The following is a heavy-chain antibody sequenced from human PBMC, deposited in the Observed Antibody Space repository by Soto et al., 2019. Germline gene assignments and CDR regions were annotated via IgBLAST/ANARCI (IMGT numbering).Heavy chain of an antibody. CDR3: ARRLSGPKEEYNAYYFYGLDV. V-gene: IGHV5-10-1*01. CDR1: GYIFTSHC. Sequence: GSLKISCHGSGYIFTSHCITWVRQTPGKGLEWMGRIDPSDSYTNYSPSFQGRVTISADRSISTAFLQWSSLEASDTAIYYCARRLSGPKEEYNAYYFYGLDVWGQGTTVTVSS. D-gene: IGHD1-1*01. CDR2: IDPSDSYT. J-gene: IGHJ6*02.